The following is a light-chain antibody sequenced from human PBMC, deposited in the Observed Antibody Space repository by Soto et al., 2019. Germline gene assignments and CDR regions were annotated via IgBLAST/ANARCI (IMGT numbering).Light chain of an antibody. CDR3: QQYYNTPLT. V-gene: IGKV4-1*01. CDR1: QSVLYSSNNRNY. Sequence: DIVMTQSPDSLAVSLGERVTINCKSSQSVLYSSNNRNYLAWFQQKPGQPPKLLIYWASTRESGVPDRFSGSGSGTDFPLTISGLQAEDVAVYYCQQYYNTPLTFGGGTKVEI. CDR2: WAS. J-gene: IGKJ4*01.